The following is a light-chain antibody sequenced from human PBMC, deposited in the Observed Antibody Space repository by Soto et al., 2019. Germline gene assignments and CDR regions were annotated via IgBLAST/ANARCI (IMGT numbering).Light chain of an antibody. CDR2: VAS. CDR3: QLYDNLLLT. CDR1: QDISNH. J-gene: IGKJ4*01. Sequence: DIQMTQSPSSPSASVGDRVTITCQASQDISNHLNWYQQKPGKAPKLLIYVASNLDTGVPSRFSGSGSGTEFTFTISSLQPEDVATYYCQLYDNLLLTFAGGTKVDIK. V-gene: IGKV1-33*01.